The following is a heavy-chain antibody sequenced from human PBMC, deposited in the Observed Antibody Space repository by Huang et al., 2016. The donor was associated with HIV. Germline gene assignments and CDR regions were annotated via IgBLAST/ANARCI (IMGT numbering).Heavy chain of an antibody. CDR2: IRHDGSDK. V-gene: IGHV3-30*02. Sequence: QVQLVESGGGVVQPGGSLRLSCAASGFAFSCYGMQWVRQAPGKGLEWVARIRHDGSDKYYIDSVKGRFTISRDNSKNTLYLQMKSLRAEDTAVYHCAKDGVGYSQIDYWGQGTLVTVSS. D-gene: IGHD5-18*01. CDR3: AKDGVGYSQIDY. J-gene: IGHJ4*02. CDR1: GFAFSCYG.